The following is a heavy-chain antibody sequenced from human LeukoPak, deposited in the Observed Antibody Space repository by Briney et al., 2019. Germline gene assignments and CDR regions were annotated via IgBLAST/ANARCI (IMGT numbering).Heavy chain of an antibody. Sequence: GGSLRLSCAASGFTFSSYAIHWVRQAPGKGLEWVAVISYDGSNKYYADSVKGRFTISRDNSKNTLYLQMNSLRSDDTAVYYCARDHHDAFDIWGQGTMVTVSS. J-gene: IGHJ3*02. CDR2: ISYDGSNK. CDR1: GFTFSSYA. V-gene: IGHV3-30-3*01. CDR3: ARDHHDAFDI.